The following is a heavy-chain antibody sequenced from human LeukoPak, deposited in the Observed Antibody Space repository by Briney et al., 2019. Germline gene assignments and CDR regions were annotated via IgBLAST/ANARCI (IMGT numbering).Heavy chain of an antibody. J-gene: IGHJ4*02. CDR1: GFTFSSYA. D-gene: IGHD6-6*01. Sequence: GGSLRLSCAVSGFTFSSYAMSWVRQAPGKGLEWVSVISGGSGTTYYADSVKGRFTISRDNSKNTLYLQMNSPRAEDTAVYYCAKDLSSSHVSEYFDCWGQGTLVTVSS. CDR2: ISGGSGTT. V-gene: IGHV3-23*01. CDR3: AKDLSSSHVSEYFDC.